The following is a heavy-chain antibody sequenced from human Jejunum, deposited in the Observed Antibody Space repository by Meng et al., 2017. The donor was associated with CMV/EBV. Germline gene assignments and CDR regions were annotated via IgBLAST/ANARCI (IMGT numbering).Heavy chain of an antibody. D-gene: IGHD2/OR15-2a*01. CDR3: ARGGSGSYFLRYFGY. CDR2: IGQSDSTT. J-gene: IGHJ4*02. V-gene: IGHV3-48*03. Sequence: GFTFSSYEMSWVRQTPGKGLEWISYIGQSDSTTYYADSVKGRFTISRDNVKNSLYLLMESLRPEDTAVYYCARGGSGSYFLRYFGYFGQGALVTVSS. CDR1: GFTFSSYE.